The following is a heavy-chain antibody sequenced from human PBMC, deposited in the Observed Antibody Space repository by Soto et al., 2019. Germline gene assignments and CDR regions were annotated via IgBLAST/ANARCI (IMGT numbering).Heavy chain of an antibody. D-gene: IGHD4-4*01. CDR2: ISSSGSTI. J-gene: IGHJ6*02. V-gene: IGHV3-11*01. Sequence: QVQLVESGGGLVKPGGSLRLSCAASGFTFSDYYMSWIRQATGKGLEWVSYISSSGSTIYYADSVKGRFTISRDNAKNSLHLQMNSLRAEDTAVYYCAREGNSDLYYYYYGMDVWGQGTTVTVSS. CDR3: AREGNSDLYYYYYGMDV. CDR1: GFTFSDYY.